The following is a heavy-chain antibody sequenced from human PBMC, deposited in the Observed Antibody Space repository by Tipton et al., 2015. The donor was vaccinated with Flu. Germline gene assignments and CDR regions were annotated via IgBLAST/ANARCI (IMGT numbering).Heavy chain of an antibody. CDR3: ASISGSRLFDY. V-gene: IGHV3-7*01. D-gene: IGHD2-15*01. J-gene: IGHJ4*02. CDR2: IRPDGSEE. Sequence: SLRLSCAASGFTFSTYWMSWVRQAPGKGLEWVANIRPDGSEENYVDSVKGRFTISRDNAKKSLYLQMNSLRAEDTALYYCASISGSRLFDYWGQGTLVTVSS. CDR1: GFTFSTYW.